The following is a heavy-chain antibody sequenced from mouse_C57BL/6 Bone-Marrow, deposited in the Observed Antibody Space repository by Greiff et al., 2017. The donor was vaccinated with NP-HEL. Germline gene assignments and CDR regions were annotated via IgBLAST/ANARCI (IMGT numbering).Heavy chain of an antibody. CDR1: GYTFTSYW. D-gene: IGHD1-2*01. J-gene: IGHJ2*01. CDR2: IDPSDSYT. CDR3: ARGGLRPYYFDY. V-gene: IGHV1-69*01. Sequence: QVQLKQPGAELVMPGASVKLSCKASGYTFTSYWMHWVKQRPGQGLEWIGEIDPSDSYTNYNQKFKGKSTLTVAKSSSTAYMQLSSLTSEDSAVYYCARGGLRPYYFDYWGQGTTLTVSS.